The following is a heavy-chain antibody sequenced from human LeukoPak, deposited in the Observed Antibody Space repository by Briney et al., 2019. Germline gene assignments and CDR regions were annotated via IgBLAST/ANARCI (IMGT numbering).Heavy chain of an antibody. Sequence: SETLSLTCTASGGSISSYYWSWIRQPAGKGLEWIGRIYTSGSTNYNPSLKSRVTMSVDTSKNQFSLKLSSVTAADTAVYYCARDLEYSYGQVRFDPWGQGTLVTVSS. D-gene: IGHD5-18*01. V-gene: IGHV4-4*07. CDR3: ARDLEYSYGQVRFDP. CDR1: GGSISSYY. CDR2: IYTSGST. J-gene: IGHJ5*02.